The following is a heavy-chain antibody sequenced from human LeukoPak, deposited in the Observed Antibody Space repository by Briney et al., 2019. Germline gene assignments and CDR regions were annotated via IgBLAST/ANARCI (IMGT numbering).Heavy chain of an antibody. D-gene: IGHD1-1*01. V-gene: IGHV3-33*01. CDR1: EFTFTTYG. J-gene: IGHJ4*02. Sequence: PGGSLRLSCAASEFTFTTYGMHWVRQAPGKGLEWVAFIYYDGSNIYYADYVKGRFTISRDISKNTLYLQTDSLRAEDTAICYCARDWKTNSFDYWGQGTLVTVSS. CDR3: ARDWKTNSFDY. CDR2: IYYDGSNI.